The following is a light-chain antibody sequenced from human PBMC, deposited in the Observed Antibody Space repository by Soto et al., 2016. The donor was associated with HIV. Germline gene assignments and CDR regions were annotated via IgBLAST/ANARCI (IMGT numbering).Light chain of an antibody. J-gene: IGKJ4*01. Sequence: DIVMTQFPLSLSVTPGEPASISCRSSQSLLHSNGYNYLDWYLQKPGQSPQLLIYLGSNRASGVPDRFSGSGSGTDFTLKISRVEAEDVGVYYCMQALQTPGLTFGGGTKVEIK. CDR1: QSLLHSNGYNY. CDR3: MQALQTPGLT. CDR2: LGS. V-gene: IGKV2-28*01.